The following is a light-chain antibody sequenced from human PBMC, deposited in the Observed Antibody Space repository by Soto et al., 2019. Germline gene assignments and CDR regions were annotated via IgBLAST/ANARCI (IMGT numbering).Light chain of an antibody. Sequence: DIQMTQSPSSLSASVGDRVTITCRASQSISNYLNWYQQKPGKAPNLLIYVASSLQSGVPSRFSGSGSGTDFTLTISSLQPDDFATYYCQPSYNTPYTFGQGTKLEIK. CDR1: QSISNY. V-gene: IGKV1-39*01. CDR2: VAS. CDR3: QPSYNTPYT. J-gene: IGKJ2*01.